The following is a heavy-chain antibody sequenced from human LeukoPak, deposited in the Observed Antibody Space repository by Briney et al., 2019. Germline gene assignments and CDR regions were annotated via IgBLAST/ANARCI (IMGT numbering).Heavy chain of an antibody. CDR3: ARLGHQLLYLDY. D-gene: IGHD2-2*02. J-gene: IGHJ4*02. CDR1: GGSISSGSYY. V-gene: IGHV4-61*02. CDR2: IYTSGST. Sequence: PSETLSLTCTVSGGSISSGSYYWSWIRQPAGKGLEWIGRIYTSGSTNYNPSLKRRVTISVDTSKNQFSLRLSSVTAADTAVYYCARLGHQLLYLDYWGQGTLVTVSS.